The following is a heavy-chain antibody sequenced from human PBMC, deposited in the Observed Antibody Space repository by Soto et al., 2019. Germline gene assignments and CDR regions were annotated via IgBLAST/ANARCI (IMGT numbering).Heavy chain of an antibody. Sequence: GESLKISCKGSGYSFTSYWIGWVRQMPGKGLEWMGIIYPGDSDTRYSPSFQGQVTISADKSISTAYLQWSSLKASDTAMYYCARTAAAGKYYYGTDVWGQGTTVIVSS. CDR1: GYSFTSYW. D-gene: IGHD6-13*01. V-gene: IGHV5-51*01. J-gene: IGHJ6*02. CDR2: IYPGDSDT. CDR3: ARTAAAGKYYYGTDV.